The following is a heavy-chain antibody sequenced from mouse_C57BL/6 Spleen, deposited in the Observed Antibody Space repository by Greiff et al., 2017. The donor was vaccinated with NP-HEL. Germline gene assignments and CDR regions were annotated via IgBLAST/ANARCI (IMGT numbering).Heavy chain of an antibody. CDR3: ARMVPYYAMDY. V-gene: IGHV5-17*01. CDR2: ISSGSSTI. Sequence: EVHLVESGGGLVKPGGSLKLSCAASGFTFSDYGMHWVRQAPEKGLEWVAYISSGSSTIYYADTVKGRFTISRDNAKNTLFLQMTSLRSEDTAMYYCARMVPYYAMDYWGQGTSVTVSS. J-gene: IGHJ4*01. D-gene: IGHD1-1*02. CDR1: GFTFSDYG.